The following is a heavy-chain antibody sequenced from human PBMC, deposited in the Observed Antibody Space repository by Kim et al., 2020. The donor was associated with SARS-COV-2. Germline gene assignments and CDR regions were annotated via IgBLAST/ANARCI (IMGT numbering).Heavy chain of an antibody. V-gene: IGHV3-23*01. D-gene: IGHD3-22*01. CDR1: GFTFSSQP. J-gene: IGHJ4*02. CDR3: VNRNWLEK. CDR2: ISASDGST. Sequence: GGSLRLSCAASGFTFSSQPMSWVRQAPGKGLEWVSVISASDGSTNYADSVKGRFTISRDNSRNTVYLQMTSLRVEDTAIYYCVNRNWLEKWGQGTLVTVSS.